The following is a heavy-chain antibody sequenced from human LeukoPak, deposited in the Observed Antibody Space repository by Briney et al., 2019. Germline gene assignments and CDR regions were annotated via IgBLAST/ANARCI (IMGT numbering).Heavy chain of an antibody. V-gene: IGHV3-9*01. Sequence: GGSLRLSCAASGFTFSSYAMSWVRQAPGKGLEWVSGISWNSGSIGYADSVKGRFTISRDNAKNSLYLQMNSLRAEDTALYYCAKDMGTGGRYYFDYWGQGTLVTVSS. CDR3: AKDMGTGGRYYFDY. J-gene: IGHJ4*02. CDR1: GFTFSSYA. CDR2: ISWNSGSI. D-gene: IGHD3-16*01.